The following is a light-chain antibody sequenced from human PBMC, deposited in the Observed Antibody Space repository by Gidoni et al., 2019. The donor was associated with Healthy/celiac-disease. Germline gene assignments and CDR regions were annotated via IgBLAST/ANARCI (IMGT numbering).Light chain of an antibody. J-gene: IGKJ1*01. V-gene: IGKV1-27*01. CDR2: AAS. CDR3: QKYNSAPRT. CDR1: QGISNY. Sequence: ESQMTQSPSALSASVGDRVTITCLASQGISNYLAWYQQKPGKVPKLLIYAASTLQSGVPSRFSGSGSGTDFTLTISRLQPEDVATYYCQKYNSAPRTFGQGTKVEIK.